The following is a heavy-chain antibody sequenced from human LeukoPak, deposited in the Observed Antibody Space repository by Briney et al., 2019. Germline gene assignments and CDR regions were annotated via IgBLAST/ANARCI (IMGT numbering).Heavy chain of an antibody. CDR2: IKHDGSDK. CDR1: GFTFSSYW. Sequence: GGSLRLSCAASGFTFSSYWMSWVRQAPGKGLEGVANIKHDGSDKYYVDSVKGRFTISRDNAKNSLYLQMNSLRAGDTAMYYCARDLWFGEFPYYFDQWGQGTLVTVSS. D-gene: IGHD3-10*01. J-gene: IGHJ4*02. CDR3: ARDLWFGEFPYYFDQ. V-gene: IGHV3-7*01.